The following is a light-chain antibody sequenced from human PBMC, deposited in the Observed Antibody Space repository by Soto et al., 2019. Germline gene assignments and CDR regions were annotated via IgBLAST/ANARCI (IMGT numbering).Light chain of an antibody. CDR2: KAS. J-gene: IGKJ4*01. CDR3: QQRSNWLT. Sequence: DIQMTQSPSTLSASVGDRVTVTCRASESISRWLAWYQQKAGKAPKLLIYKASSLQSGVPSRFSGSGSGTEFTLTISSLQPTDFAVYYCQQRSNWLTFGGGTKVDI. V-gene: IGKV1-5*03. CDR1: ESISRW.